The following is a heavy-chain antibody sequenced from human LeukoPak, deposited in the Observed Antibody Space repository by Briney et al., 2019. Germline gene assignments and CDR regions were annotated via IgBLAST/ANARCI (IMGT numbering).Heavy chain of an antibody. D-gene: IGHD3-22*01. CDR3: AKDKYYDSSGYYDF. CDR2: ISWNSGSI. Sequence: GRSLRLSCAASGFTFDDYAMHWVRQAPGKGLEWVSGISWNSGSIGYADSVRGRFTISRDNAKNSLYLQMNSLRAEDTALYYCAKDKYYDSSGYYDFWGQGTLVTVSS. CDR1: GFTFDDYA. V-gene: IGHV3-9*01. J-gene: IGHJ4*02.